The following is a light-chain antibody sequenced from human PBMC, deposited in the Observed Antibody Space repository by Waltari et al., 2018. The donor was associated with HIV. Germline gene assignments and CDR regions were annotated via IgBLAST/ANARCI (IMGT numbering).Light chain of an antibody. V-gene: IGLV2-8*01. CDR1: SSDVGGYDY. CDR2: EVS. J-gene: IGLJ1*01. Sequence: QSALTQPPSASGSPGQSVTISCSGTSSDVGGYDYVSWYQQHPGKAPQLMIYEVSKRPPGVPDRFSGSKSGNTASLTVSGLQAEDEADYYCSSHAGSNNYVFGTGTKVTVL. CDR3: SSHAGSNNYV.